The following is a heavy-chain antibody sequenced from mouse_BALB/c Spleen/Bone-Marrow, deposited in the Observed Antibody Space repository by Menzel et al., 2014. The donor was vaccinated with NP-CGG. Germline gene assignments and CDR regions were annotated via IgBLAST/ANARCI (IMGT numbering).Heavy chain of an antibody. Sequence: LVESGPELVKPGASVKISCKASGYTFTDYYINWVKQKPGQGLEWIGWIYPGSGNTKYSEKFKGKATLTVDTSSSTAYMQLSSLTSEDTAVYFCARERQLGLRFYYFDYWGQGTTLTVSS. J-gene: IGHJ2*01. CDR3: ARERQLGLRFYYFDY. CDR1: GYTFTDYY. CDR2: IYPGSGNT. V-gene: IGHV1-84*02. D-gene: IGHD3-2*01.